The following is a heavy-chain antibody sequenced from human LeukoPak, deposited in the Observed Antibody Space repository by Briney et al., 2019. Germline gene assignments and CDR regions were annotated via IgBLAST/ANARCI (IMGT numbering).Heavy chain of an antibody. J-gene: IGHJ6*02. V-gene: IGHV4-59*12. D-gene: IGHD2-15*01. CDR3: ARGFNCSGYPYGMDV. Sequence: SETLSLTCTVSGGSISSYYWNWIRQPPGKGLEWIGYIYYSGSTNYNPSLKSRVTISVDTSKNQFSLKLSSVTAADTAVYYCARGFNCSGYPYGMDVWGQGTTVTVSS. CDR2: IYYSGST. CDR1: GGSISSYY.